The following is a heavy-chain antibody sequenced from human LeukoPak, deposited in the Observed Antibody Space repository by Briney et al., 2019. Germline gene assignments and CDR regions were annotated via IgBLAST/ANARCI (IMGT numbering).Heavy chain of an antibody. CDR2: INHSGST. V-gene: IGHV4-34*01. Sequence: SETLSLTCAVCGGSFSVYYWTWIRQPPGKGLEWIGEINHSGSTNHNPSLKSRVTISVDTSKNQFSLKLSSVTAADTAVYYCARGQQLGSYNWFDPWGQGTLITVSS. CDR1: GGSFSVYY. CDR3: ARGQQLGSYNWFDP. J-gene: IGHJ5*02. D-gene: IGHD6-13*01.